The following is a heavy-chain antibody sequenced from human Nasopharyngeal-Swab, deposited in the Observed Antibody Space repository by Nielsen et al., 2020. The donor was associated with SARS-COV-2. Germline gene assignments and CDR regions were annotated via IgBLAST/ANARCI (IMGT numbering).Heavy chain of an antibody. Sequence: GESLKISCAASGFTFSSYWMHWVRQAPGKGLVWVSRINSDGSSTSYADSVKGRFTISRDNAKNTLYLQMHTLRVEDTAMYYCAREMTITLARGGRALDVWGQGTTVTVSS. D-gene: IGHD3-10*01. V-gene: IGHV3-74*01. CDR3: AREMTITLARGGRALDV. J-gene: IGHJ6*02. CDR2: INSDGSST. CDR1: GFTFSSYW.